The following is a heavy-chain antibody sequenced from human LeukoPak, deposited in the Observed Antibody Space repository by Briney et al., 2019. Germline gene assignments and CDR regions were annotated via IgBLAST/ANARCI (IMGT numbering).Heavy chain of an antibody. V-gene: IGHV4-4*07. J-gene: IGHJ6*03. CDR2: IYTSGST. CDR1: GGSISSYY. D-gene: IGHD6-19*01. Sequence: SETLSLTCTVSGGSISSYYWSWIRQPAGKGLEWIGRIYTSGSTNYNPSLKRRVTMSVDTSKNQFSLKLSSVTAADPAVYYCARACRPGRGENSSGWYGFFRYYYMDVWGKGTTVTVSS. CDR3: ARACRPGRGENSSGWYGFFRYYYMDV.